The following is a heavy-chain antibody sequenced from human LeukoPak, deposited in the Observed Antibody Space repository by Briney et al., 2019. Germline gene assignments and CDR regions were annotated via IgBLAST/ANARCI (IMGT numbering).Heavy chain of an antibody. CDR3: ARGGWVSSDAFDV. J-gene: IGHJ3*01. CDR1: GFIFSSYA. Sequence: GGSLRLSCAASGFIFSSYAMSWVRQAPGKGLEWVSTISGSGGSTYYADSVKGRFTISRDNSKNMVYLQMNSLRAEDTAVHYCARGGWVSSDAFDVWGQGTMVTVSS. V-gene: IGHV3-23*01. CDR2: ISGSGGST. D-gene: IGHD5/OR15-5a*01.